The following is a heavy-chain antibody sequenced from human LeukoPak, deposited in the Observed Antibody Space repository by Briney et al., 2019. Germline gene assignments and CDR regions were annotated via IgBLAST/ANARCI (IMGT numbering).Heavy chain of an antibody. CDR3: AKGRGSPYYFEY. Sequence: GGSLRLSCAASGFTFSSFAMTWVRQAPGKGLEWVSAISGSGASTYYADSVKGRFTISRDNSKNTLYLQMNSLGAEDTAVYYCAKGRGSPYYFEYWGQGTLVTVSS. V-gene: IGHV3-23*01. D-gene: IGHD1-26*01. CDR1: GFTFSSFA. J-gene: IGHJ4*02. CDR2: ISGSGAST.